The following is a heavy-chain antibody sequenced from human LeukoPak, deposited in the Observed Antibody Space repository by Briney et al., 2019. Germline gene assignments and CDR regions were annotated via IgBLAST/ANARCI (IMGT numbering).Heavy chain of an antibody. J-gene: IGHJ5*02. CDR2: INPNSGGN. V-gene: IGHV1-2*02. CDR1: GYTLSDYF. CDR3: ARVWSSGTNCFDP. D-gene: IGHD6-19*01. Sequence: ASVKVSCQTSGYTLSDYFMHWVRQAPGQGLGWMGWINPNSGGNKYAQRFQGRVTMTRDTSISTVYMALSRLRSDDTAVYYCARVWSSGTNCFDPWGQGTLVTVSS.